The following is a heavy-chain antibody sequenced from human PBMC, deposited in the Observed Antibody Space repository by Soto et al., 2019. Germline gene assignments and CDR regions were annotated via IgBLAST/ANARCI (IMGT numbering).Heavy chain of an antibody. CDR3: ARRDPLYYFDY. J-gene: IGHJ4*02. CDR1: GYSISSGYY. V-gene: IGHV4-38-2*01. Sequence: PSETLSLTCAVSGYSISSGYYWGWIRQPPGKGLEWIGSIYHSGSTYYNPSLKSRVTISVDTSKNQFSLKLSSVTAADTAVYYCARRDPLYYFDYWGQGTLVTVSS. CDR2: IYHSGST.